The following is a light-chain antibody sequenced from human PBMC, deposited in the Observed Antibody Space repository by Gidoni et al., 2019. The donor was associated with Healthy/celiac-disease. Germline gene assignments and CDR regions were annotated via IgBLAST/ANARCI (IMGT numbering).Light chain of an antibody. V-gene: IGKV3-11*01. CDR1: QSVSSY. Sequence: EIVLTQSPATLSLSPGERATLSCRASQSVSSYLAWYQQKPGQAPRLLIYGASNRATGIPARFSGSGSGTDFTLTISSLEPEDFAVYYCQQRSNWPPEGLTFGGGTKVEIK. CDR3: QQRSNWPPEGLT. CDR2: GAS. J-gene: IGKJ4*01.